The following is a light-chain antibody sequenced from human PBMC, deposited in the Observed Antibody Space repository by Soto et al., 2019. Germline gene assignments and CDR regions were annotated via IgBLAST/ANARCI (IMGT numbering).Light chain of an antibody. CDR3: QQSSSTPLT. Sequence: DIRMTQSPSSLSASVGDRVTITCRASQSISSYLHWYQQKPGKAPKLLIYAASSLQSGVPSRFRGSGSGTAFTLTISSLQPEDFATYYCQQSSSTPLTFGGGTKVEIK. V-gene: IGKV1-39*01. J-gene: IGKJ4*01. CDR2: AAS. CDR1: QSISSY.